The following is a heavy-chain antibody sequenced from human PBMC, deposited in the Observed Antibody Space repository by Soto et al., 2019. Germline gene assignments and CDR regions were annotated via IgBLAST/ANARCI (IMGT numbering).Heavy chain of an antibody. V-gene: IGHV3-23*01. CDR2: ISSSGGST. D-gene: IGHD2-15*01. Sequence: EVHLLESGGDLVQPGGSPRLSCAASGFTFSSYAMSWVRQAPGKGLEWVSTISSSGGSTYYADSVKGRFTISRDNSKNTLFLQMNSLRADDTAVYYCAGGSRKYYFDYWGQGTRVTVSS. J-gene: IGHJ4*02. CDR1: GFTFSSYA. CDR3: AGGSRKYYFDY.